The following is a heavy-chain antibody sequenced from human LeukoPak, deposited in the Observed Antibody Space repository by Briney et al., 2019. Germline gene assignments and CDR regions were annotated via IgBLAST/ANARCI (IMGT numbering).Heavy chain of an antibody. Sequence: GGSLRLSCAASGFSLISYNMNWVRQAPGKGLEWVSSISSTSSHIYYAVSVKGRFTISRDNAKNSLYLQMNSLRAEDTAMYYCATAPYDILTGYSPYYFESWGQGTLVTVSS. V-gene: IGHV3-21*06. CDR1: GFSLISYN. CDR2: ISSTSSHI. D-gene: IGHD3-9*01. J-gene: IGHJ4*02. CDR3: ATAPYDILTGYSPYYFES.